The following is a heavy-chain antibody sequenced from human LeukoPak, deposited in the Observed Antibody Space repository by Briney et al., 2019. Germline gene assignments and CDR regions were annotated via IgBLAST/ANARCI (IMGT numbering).Heavy chain of an antibody. J-gene: IGHJ4*02. CDR3: VKVAKYYYGSETYYFFEH. CDR2: INQDGTEK. V-gene: IGHV3-7*01. Sequence: GGSLRLSCAASGFTFTTYWMSWVRQLPGKGLEWVANINQDGTEKYYVDSVKGRFTISRDNAKNSLYLQMNSLRVEDTAIYYCVKVAKYYYGSETYYFFEHWGQGTPVTASS. D-gene: IGHD3-10*01. CDR1: GFTFTTYW.